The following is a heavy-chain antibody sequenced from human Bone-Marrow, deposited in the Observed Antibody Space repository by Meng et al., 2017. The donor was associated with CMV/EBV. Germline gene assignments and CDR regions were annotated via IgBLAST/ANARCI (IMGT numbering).Heavy chain of an antibody. D-gene: IGHD3-10*01. V-gene: IGHV3-21*01. Sequence: GGSLRLSCAAFEFTFSNYRMNWVRQAPGKGLEWISFISTTSTYIDYADSVKGRFTISRDNARSSLFPQMNSLRAEDTAVYYCARDIRGSDYYYGMDVWGQGPTVPVSS. CDR2: ISTTSTYI. CDR3: ARDIRGSDYYYGMDV. CDR1: EFTFSNYR. J-gene: IGHJ6*02.